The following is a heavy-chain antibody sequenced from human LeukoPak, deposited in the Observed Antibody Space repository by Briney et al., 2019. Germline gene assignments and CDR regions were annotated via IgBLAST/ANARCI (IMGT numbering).Heavy chain of an antibody. Sequence: GGSLRLSCAASGFTFSAYGMSWVRQSPRKGLEWVSGVSGADGTTYYADSVKGRFTISRDNSKNTLYLQMNSLRAEDTAVYYCARDRLAGPWENWFDPWGQGTLVTVSS. J-gene: IGHJ5*02. CDR1: GFTFSAYG. V-gene: IGHV3-23*01. CDR3: ARDRLAGPWENWFDP. CDR2: VSGADGTT. D-gene: IGHD1-26*01.